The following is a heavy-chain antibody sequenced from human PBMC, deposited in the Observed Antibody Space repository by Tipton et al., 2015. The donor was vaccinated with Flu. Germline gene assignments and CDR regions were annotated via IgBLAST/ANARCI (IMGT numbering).Heavy chain of an antibody. V-gene: IGHV4-39*07. Sequence: TLSLTCTVSGGSISSSSHYWCWIRQAPGRGLEWVGSIYYTGYPYYNSSLKSRLAMSIDTSKNQFSLKLSSVTAADTAVYYCARDRVGDYSGFDPWGQGTLVTVSS. CDR1: GGSISSSSHY. CDR3: ARDRVGDYSGFDP. J-gene: IGHJ5*02. CDR2: IYYTGYP. D-gene: IGHD4-17*01.